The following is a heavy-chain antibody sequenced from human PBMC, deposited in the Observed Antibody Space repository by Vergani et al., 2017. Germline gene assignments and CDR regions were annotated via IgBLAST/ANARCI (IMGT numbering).Heavy chain of an antibody. Sequence: EVQLVESGGGLVQPGGSLRLSCAASGFTFSSYAMSWFRQAPGKGLEWVGFIRSKAYGGTTEYAASVKGRFTISRDDSKSIAYLQMNSLKTEDTAVYYCTRDLLWFGELLYPGGMDVWGQGTTVTVSS. CDR1: GFTFSSYA. CDR3: TRDLLWFGELLYPGGMDV. J-gene: IGHJ6*02. CDR2: IRSKAYGGTT. V-gene: IGHV3-49*03. D-gene: IGHD3-10*01.